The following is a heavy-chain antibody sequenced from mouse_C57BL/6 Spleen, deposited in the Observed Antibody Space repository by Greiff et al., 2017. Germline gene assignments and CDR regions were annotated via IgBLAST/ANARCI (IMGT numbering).Heavy chain of an antibody. Sequence: QVQLQQPGAELVKPGASVKLSCKASGYTFTSYWMHWVKQRPGQGLEWIGMIHPNSGSTNYKEKFKSKATMTVDKSSSTAYMHLSSLTSEDSAVYYGARGGDGAYWGQGTLVTVSA. D-gene: IGHD2-13*01. J-gene: IGHJ3*01. CDR3: ARGGDGAY. CDR2: IHPNSGST. CDR1: GYTFTSYW. V-gene: IGHV1-64*01.